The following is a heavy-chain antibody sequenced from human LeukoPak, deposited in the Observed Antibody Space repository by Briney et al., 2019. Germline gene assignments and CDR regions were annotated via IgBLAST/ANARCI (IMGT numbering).Heavy chain of an antibody. V-gene: IGHV1-69*13. CDR1: GGTFISYA. CDR2: IIPIFGTA. Sequence: ASVKVSCKASGGTFISYAISWVRQAPGQGLEWMGGIIPIFGTANYAQKFQGRVTITADESTSTAYMELSSLRSEDTAVYYCASLRSGTYYYGMDVWGQGTTVTVSS. D-gene: IGHD1-1*01. J-gene: IGHJ6*02. CDR3: ASLRSGTYYYGMDV.